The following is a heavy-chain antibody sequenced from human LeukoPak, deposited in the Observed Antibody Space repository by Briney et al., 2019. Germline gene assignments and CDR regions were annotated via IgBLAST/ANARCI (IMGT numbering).Heavy chain of an antibody. CDR3: ARGRPSGFDI. CDR2: IYTGGSP. V-gene: IGHV3-66*01. CDR1: GFTVSSNY. J-gene: IGHJ3*02. Sequence: GGSLRLSCAASGFTVSSNYMSWVRQAPGKGLEWVSVIYTGGSPDYADSVKGRFTISRDDSKNTLYLQMNSLRAEDTAVYYCARGRPSGFDIWGQGTMVIASS.